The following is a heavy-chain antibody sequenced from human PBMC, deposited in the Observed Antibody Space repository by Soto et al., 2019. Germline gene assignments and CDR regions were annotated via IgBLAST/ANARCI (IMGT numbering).Heavy chain of an antibody. Sequence: QVQLVQSGAEVKKPGASVKVSCKASGYTFTNYAMHWVRQAPGHRLEWMGWINAGNGNTRYSQKFEGRVTITRDTSASSAYMELSSLRAEDTAVYSCERGPDMATRSSYYYVLYVWGQGPTVTVSS. V-gene: IGHV1-3*01. J-gene: IGHJ6*02. CDR3: ERGPDMATRSSYYYVLYV. CDR1: GYTFTNYA. D-gene: IGHD6-6*01. CDR2: INAGNGNT.